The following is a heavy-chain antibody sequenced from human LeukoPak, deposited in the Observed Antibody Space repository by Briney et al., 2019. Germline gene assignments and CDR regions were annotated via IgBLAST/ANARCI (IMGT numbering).Heavy chain of an antibody. D-gene: IGHD6-19*01. J-gene: IGHJ4*02. CDR1: GGSMRSYH. CDR2: IYTSGST. Sequence: SETLSLTCTVSGGSMRSYHWSWIRQPAGKGLEWIGRIYTSGSTNYNPSLKSRATMSIDTSRDQFSLKLTSVTAADTAVYYCARDWDGRSVAVLYWGQGTLVTVSS. CDR3: ARDWDGRSVAVLY. V-gene: IGHV4-4*07.